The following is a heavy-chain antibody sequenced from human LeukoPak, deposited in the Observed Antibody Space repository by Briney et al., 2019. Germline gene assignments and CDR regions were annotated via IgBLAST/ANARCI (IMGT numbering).Heavy chain of an antibody. CDR2: IYTSGST. Sequence: SETLSLTCTVSGGSISSYYWSWIRQPAGKGLEWIGRIYTSGSTNYNPSLKSRVTMSVDTSKNQFSLKLSSVTAADTAVYYCASSAPYSNYVGDFDYWGQGTLVTVSS. CDR3: ASSAPYSNYVGDFDY. CDR1: GGSISSYY. D-gene: IGHD4-11*01. J-gene: IGHJ4*02. V-gene: IGHV4-4*07.